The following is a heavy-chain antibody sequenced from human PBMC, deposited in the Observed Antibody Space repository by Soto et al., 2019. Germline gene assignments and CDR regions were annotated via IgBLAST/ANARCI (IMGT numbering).Heavy chain of an antibody. J-gene: IGHJ4*02. D-gene: IGHD6-13*01. Sequence: QITLKESGPTLVKPTQTFTLACTFSGFSLSTSGMGVGWIRQPQGKALEWLALIYWDDDKRYSPSLKSRLTITKDTSKNQVVLTRTNMDPVDTATYYCAHYSSTSSFDYWGQGTLVTVSS. CDR1: GFSLSTSGMG. V-gene: IGHV2-5*02. CDR2: IYWDDDK. CDR3: AHYSSTSSFDY.